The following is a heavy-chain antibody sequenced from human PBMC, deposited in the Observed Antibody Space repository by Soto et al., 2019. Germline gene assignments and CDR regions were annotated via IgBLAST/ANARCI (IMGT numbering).Heavy chain of an antibody. CDR2: ISSSSNTL. D-gene: IGHD4-17*01. CDR1: GFTFSSYV. V-gene: IGHV3-48*04. CDR3: ARWVTTGYYMDV. Sequence: PGGSLRLSCAASGFTFSSYVMHWVRQAPGKGLEWASYISSSSNTLYHADSVKGRFTISRDNAKNSLYVQMNSLRAEDTAVYYCARWVTTGYYMDVWGKGTTVTVSS. J-gene: IGHJ6*03.